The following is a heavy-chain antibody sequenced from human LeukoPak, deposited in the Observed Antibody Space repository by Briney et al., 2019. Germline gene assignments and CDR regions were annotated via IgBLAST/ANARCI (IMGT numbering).Heavy chain of an antibody. D-gene: IGHD3-10*01. Sequence: PGGSLRLSCAASGFTVSSNYMSWVRQAPGKGLEWVSVIYSGGSTYYADSVKGRFTISRDNAKNSLYLQMNSLRAEDSAVYYCARVGFGSGNFYPSYGMDVWGQGTTVTVSS. CDR3: ARVGFGSGNFYPSYGMDV. V-gene: IGHV3-66*01. CDR2: IYSGGST. J-gene: IGHJ6*02. CDR1: GFTVSSNY.